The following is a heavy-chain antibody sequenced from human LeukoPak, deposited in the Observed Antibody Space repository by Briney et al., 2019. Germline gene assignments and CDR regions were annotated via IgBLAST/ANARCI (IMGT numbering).Heavy chain of an antibody. Sequence: ASVKVSCKASGYTFTNYTLNWVRQAPGQGLEWMGWIDTNTGNPTYAQGFTGRFVFSLDTSVSTAYLQISSLKAEDTAVYYCARFHYYDSSGYYSQYYFDYWGQGTLVTVSS. CDR3: ARFHYYDSSGYYSQYYFDY. CDR2: IDTNTGNP. V-gene: IGHV7-4-1*02. D-gene: IGHD3-22*01. J-gene: IGHJ4*02. CDR1: GYTFTNYT.